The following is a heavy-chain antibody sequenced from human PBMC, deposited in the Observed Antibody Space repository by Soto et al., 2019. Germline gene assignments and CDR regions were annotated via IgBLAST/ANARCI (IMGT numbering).Heavy chain of an antibody. CDR2: ISSNGAYI. D-gene: IGHD2-2*01. J-gene: IGHJ5*02. Sequence: GGSLTLSCAASGFSFRSFTMNWVRQAPGKGLEWVSTISSNGAYIYYTDAMRGRFTISRNKAKKSPQIQINSLRAEDTAIYYCRRDASRDGHARGWFDPWGPGTLVTVSS. CDR1: GFSFRSFT. CDR3: RRDASRDGHARGWFDP. V-gene: IGHV3-21*01.